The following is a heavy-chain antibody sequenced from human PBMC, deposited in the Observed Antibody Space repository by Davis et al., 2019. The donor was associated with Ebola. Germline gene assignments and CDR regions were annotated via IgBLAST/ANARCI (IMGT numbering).Heavy chain of an antibody. CDR3: ARDGGRGSAAAGTCLDY. D-gene: IGHD6-13*01. V-gene: IGHV1-3*01. Sequence: GGSLRLSCAASGFTFTSYAMHWVRQAPGQRLEWMGWINAGNGNTKYSQKFQGRVTITRDTSASTAYMELSSLRSEDTAVYYCARDGGRGSAAAGTCLDYWGQGTLVTVSS. CDR1: GFTFTSYA. J-gene: IGHJ4*02. CDR2: INAGNGNT.